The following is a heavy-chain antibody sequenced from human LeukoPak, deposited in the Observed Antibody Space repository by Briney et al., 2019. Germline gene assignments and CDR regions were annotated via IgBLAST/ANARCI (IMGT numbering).Heavy chain of an antibody. J-gene: IGHJ3*02. V-gene: IGHV3-13*01. D-gene: IGHD2-2*01. CDR3: ARATYCTSTSCFIDAFNI. CDR2: IGTAGDT. CDR1: GFTLSSYD. Sequence: GGSLRLSCAASGFTLSSYDMHWVRQVTGKGLEWVSAIGTAGDTYYPGSVKGRFSISRENAKNSVYLQMNNVRAGDTAVYYCARATYCTSTSCFIDAFNIWGQGTMVTVSS.